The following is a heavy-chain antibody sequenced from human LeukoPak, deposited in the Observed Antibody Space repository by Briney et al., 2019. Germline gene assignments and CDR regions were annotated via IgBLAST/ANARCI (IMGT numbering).Heavy chain of an antibody. CDR2: ISSSSSYI. CDR3: ARVRGLRFLEWLDAFDI. V-gene: IGHV3-21*01. D-gene: IGHD3-3*01. J-gene: IGHJ3*02. CDR1: GFTFSSYS. Sequence: PGGSLRLSCAASGFTFSSYSMNWVRQAPGKGLEWVSSISSSSSYIYYADSVKGRFTISRDNAKNSLYLQMNSLRAEDTAVYYCARVRGLRFLEWLDAFDIWGQGTMVTVSS.